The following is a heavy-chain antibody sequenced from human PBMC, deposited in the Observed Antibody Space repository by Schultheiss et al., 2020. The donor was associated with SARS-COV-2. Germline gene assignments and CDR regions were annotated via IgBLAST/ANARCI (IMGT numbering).Heavy chain of an antibody. CDR3: AKEGDVS. J-gene: IGHJ3*01. CDR1: GFTFSSYG. Sequence: GGSLRLSCAASGFTFSSYGMHWVRQAQGKGLEWVAVISYDGSNKYYADSVKGRFTISRDNSKNTLYLQMNSLRAEDTAVYYCAKEGDVSWGQGTMVTVSS. V-gene: IGHV3-30*18. CDR2: ISYDGSNK. D-gene: IGHD5-24*01.